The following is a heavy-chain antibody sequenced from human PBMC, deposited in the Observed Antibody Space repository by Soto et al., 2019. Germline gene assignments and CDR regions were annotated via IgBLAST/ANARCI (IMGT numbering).Heavy chain of an antibody. CDR1: GFTLSGYA. J-gene: IGHJ6*03. V-gene: IGHV3-64*01. CDR2: ISSNGVGT. CDR3: ARRARPDFYYMAV. D-gene: IGHD6-6*01. Sequence: GGSLRLSCAASGFTLSGYAMDWVRQAPGKGLEYVSGISSNGVGTYYANSVQGRFTISRDNSKNTVYLQMGSLRPEDMAVYYCARRARPDFYYMAVWGKGTTVTVSS.